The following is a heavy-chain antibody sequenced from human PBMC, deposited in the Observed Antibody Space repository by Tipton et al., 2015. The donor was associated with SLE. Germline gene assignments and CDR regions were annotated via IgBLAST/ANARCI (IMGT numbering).Heavy chain of an antibody. D-gene: IGHD3-3*01. Sequence: TLSLTCTVSGGSISSINYFWGWIRQPPGKGLEWIGAIASRGNTYYNPSLKSRVTVSLDMSKSQFSLKLRSVTAADTAVYYCARLVPPYYEFWSGFLVARRFDPWGRGTLVIVSS. J-gene: IGHJ5*02. CDR1: GGSISSINYF. CDR2: IASRGNT. V-gene: IGHV4-39*07. CDR3: ARLVPPYYEFWSGFLVARRFDP.